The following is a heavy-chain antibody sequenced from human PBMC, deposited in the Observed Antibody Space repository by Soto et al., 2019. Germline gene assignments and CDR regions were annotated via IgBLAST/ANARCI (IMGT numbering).Heavy chain of an antibody. D-gene: IGHD2-2*01. CDR2: IYSGGST. CDR1: GFTVSSNY. J-gene: IGHJ3*02. Sequence: GGSLRLSCAASGFTVSSNYMSWVRQAPGKGLEWVSVIYSGGSTYYADSVKGRFTISRDNSKNTLYLQMNSLRAEDTAVYYCARGVTLGYCSSTSCPGRAFDILGQGTMVTVSS. CDR3: ARGVTLGYCSSTSCPGRAFDI. V-gene: IGHV3-53*01.